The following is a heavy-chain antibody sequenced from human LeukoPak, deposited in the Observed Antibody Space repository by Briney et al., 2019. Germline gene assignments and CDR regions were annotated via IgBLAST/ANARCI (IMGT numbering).Heavy chain of an antibody. D-gene: IGHD1-26*01. CDR1: GFTFSSYS. Sequence: GGSLRLSCAASGFTFSSYSMNWVRQAPGKGLEWVSSISSSSSYIYYADSVKGRFTISRDNAKNSLYLQMNSLRAEDTAVYYCASIQWELLSEVYWGQRTLVTVSS. J-gene: IGHJ4*02. V-gene: IGHV3-21*01. CDR2: ISSSSSYI. CDR3: ASIQWELLSEVY.